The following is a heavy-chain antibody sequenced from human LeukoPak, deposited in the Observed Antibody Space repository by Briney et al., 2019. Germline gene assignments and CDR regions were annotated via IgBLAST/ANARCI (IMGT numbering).Heavy chain of an antibody. CDR2: INPNSGGT. CDR1: GYTFTGYY. J-gene: IGHJ5*02. V-gene: IGHV1-2*02. D-gene: IGHD4-17*01. CDR3: AREGGGDYIPTHWFDP. Sequence: ASVKVSCKASGYTFTGYYMHWVRQAPGQGLEWMGWINPNSGGTNYAQKFQGRVTMTRDTSISTAYMELSRLRSDDTAVYYCAREGGGDYIPTHWFDPWGQGTLVTVSS.